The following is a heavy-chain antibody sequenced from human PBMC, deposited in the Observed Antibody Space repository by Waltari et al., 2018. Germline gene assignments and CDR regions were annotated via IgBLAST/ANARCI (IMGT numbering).Heavy chain of an antibody. Sequence: QVQLQESGPGLVKPSETLSLTCAVSGYSISSAYYWGWIRQSPGKGLEWSGSIYHTESTYYNPSLKSRVTISVDTSKNQFSLKLSSVTAADTAVYYCARDEITNWNFFDYWGQGLLVTVSS. CDR2: IYHTEST. CDR3: ARDEITNWNFFDY. J-gene: IGHJ4*02. CDR1: GYSISSAYY. V-gene: IGHV4-38-2*02. D-gene: IGHD1-1*01.